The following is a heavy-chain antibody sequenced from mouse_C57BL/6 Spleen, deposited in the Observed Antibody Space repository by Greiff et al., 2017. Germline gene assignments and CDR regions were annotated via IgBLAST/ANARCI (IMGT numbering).Heavy chain of an antibody. V-gene: IGHV1-61*01. D-gene: IGHD1-1*01. CDR2: IYPSDSET. J-gene: IGHJ2*01. Sequence: QVQLQQPGAELVRPGSSVKLSCKASGYTFTSYWMDWVKQRPGQGLEWIGNIYPSDSETHYNQKFKDKATLTVDKSSSTAYMQLSSLTSEDSAVYYCARHYYGRSPYFDCWGQGTTLTVSS. CDR1: GYTFTSYW. CDR3: ARHYYGRSPYFDC.